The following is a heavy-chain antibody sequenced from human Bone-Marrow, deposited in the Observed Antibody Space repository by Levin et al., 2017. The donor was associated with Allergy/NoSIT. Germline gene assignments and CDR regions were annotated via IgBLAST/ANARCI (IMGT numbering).Heavy chain of an antibody. CDR3: AKDGQTTTVTTVDY. CDR1: GFPFSNYG. Sequence: LSLTCAASGFPFSNYGMHWVRQAPGKGLEWVAAISYDGSNKYYADSLKGRFTISRDNSKDTLYVQMNSLRAEDTAVYYCAKDGQTTTVTTVDYWGQGTLVTVSS. D-gene: IGHD4-17*01. V-gene: IGHV3-30*18. J-gene: IGHJ4*02. CDR2: ISYDGSNK.